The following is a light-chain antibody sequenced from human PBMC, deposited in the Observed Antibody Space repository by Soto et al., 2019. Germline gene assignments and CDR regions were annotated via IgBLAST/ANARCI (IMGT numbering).Light chain of an antibody. CDR3: QQFNSYLFT. J-gene: IGKJ3*01. CDR2: DAS. Sequence: AIQLTQSPSSLSASVGDRVTITCRASQGISSALAWYQQKPGKAPKLLIYDASSSESGVPSRFSGSGSGTDFPLTISSLQPEDFATYYCQQFNSYLFTFGPGTKVDIK. CDR1: QGISSA. V-gene: IGKV1-13*02.